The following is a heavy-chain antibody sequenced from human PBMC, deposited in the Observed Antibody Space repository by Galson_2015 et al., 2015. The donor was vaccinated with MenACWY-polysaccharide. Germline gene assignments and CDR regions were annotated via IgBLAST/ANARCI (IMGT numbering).Heavy chain of an antibody. J-gene: IGHJ6*02. CDR3: AASAQVHIPFVSFYGIDV. CDR1: GFTLTSYA. D-gene: IGHD1-1*01. Sequence: SVKVSCKASGFTLTSYAVQWVRQARGQRLEWIGWIVVGSGKTKYAQKFQERVTITRDRSTNTAYMELRSLRSEDTAVYYCAASAQVHIPFVSFYGIDVWGQGTTGTVSS. CDR2: IVVGSGKT. V-gene: IGHV1-58*01.